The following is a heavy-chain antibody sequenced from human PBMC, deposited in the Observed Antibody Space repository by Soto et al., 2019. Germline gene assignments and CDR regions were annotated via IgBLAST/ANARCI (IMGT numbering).Heavy chain of an antibody. Sequence: EVQLLESGGGMVEPRGSLKLSCAASGFSFGTYVMNWVRQAPGKGLEWVSGISGSGGRVYSADSVKGRFTISRDNSRNTQYLKMNSLRAEDTAIYYCAMTRLYDTGTNDYHRDALDIWGQGAQVTVSS. V-gene: IGHV3-23*01. J-gene: IGHJ3*02. D-gene: IGHD3-22*01. CDR2: ISGSGGRV. CDR3: AMTRLYDTGTNDYHRDALDI. CDR1: GFSFGTYV.